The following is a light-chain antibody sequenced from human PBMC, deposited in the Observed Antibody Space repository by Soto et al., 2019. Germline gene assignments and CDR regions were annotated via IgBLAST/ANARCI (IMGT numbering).Light chain of an antibody. CDR3: QQSYSTPLT. Sequence: DIQMTQSPSSLSASVGDRVTITCRASQSISSYLNWYQQTPGNAPKLLIYAASTLQSGVPSRFSGSGSGTDFTLTISSLQPEDFATYYCQQSYSTPLTFGGGTKVDSK. CDR2: AAS. V-gene: IGKV1-39*01. J-gene: IGKJ4*01. CDR1: QSISSY.